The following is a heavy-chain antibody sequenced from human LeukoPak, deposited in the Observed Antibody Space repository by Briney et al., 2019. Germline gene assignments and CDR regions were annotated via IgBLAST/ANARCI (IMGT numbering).Heavy chain of an antibody. D-gene: IGHD3-10*01. CDR3: ARILRGGDFDY. V-gene: IGHV3-7*01. CDR1: GFTFSSYA. J-gene: IGHJ4*02. Sequence: TGGSLRLSCAASGFTFSSYAMSWVRQAPGKGLEWVADISQDGSGKYYADSVKGRFTTSRDNAENSLYLQMNSLRAEDTAVYYCARILRGGDFDYWGQGTLVTVSS. CDR2: ISQDGSGK.